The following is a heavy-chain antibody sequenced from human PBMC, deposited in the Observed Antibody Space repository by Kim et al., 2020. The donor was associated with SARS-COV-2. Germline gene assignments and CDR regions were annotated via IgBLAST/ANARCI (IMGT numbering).Heavy chain of an antibody. CDR2: ISYSGNP. CDR1: GGSIRSGGKF. V-gene: IGHV4-31*03. Sequence: SKTLSLTCSVSGGSIRSGGKFWTWIRQHPAKGLEWIGYISYSGNPHYSPSLRSRISISLQTSENQFSLELTSVTAADTAVYYCARGQPLDYWGQGILVTVSS. CDR3: ARGQPLDY. D-gene: IGHD2-2*01. J-gene: IGHJ4*02.